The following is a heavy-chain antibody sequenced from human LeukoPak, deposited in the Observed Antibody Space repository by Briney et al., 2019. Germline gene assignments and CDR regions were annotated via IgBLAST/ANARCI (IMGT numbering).Heavy chain of an antibody. Sequence: PGGSLRLSCSGSGFAFSTYSMHWVRQAPGRGLEYLSGITSNGGSTYYADSMKGRFTISRDNSKNTLYLQMSSLRAEDTAVYYCVKDSLGYSYGYYFDYWGQGTLVTVSS. CDR3: VKDSLGYSYGYYFDY. J-gene: IGHJ4*02. V-gene: IGHV3-64D*06. CDR1: GFAFSTYS. D-gene: IGHD5-18*01. CDR2: ITSNGGST.